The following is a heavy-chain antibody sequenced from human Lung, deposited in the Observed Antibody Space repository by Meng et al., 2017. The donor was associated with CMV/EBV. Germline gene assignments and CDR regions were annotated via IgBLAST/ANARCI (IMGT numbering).Heavy chain of an antibody. V-gene: IGHV3-21*01. CDR1: GFTFSSYS. J-gene: IGHJ6*02. D-gene: IGHD2-21*01. CDR2: ISSSGTYI. Sequence: GEXXKISCAASGFTFSSYSMNWVRQAPGKGLEWVSSISSSGTYIYYADSVKGRFTISRDNAQNSLYLQMNSLRAEDTAVYYCARDVSPRSSAYFAIYYFYALGVXGQGXTVTVSS. CDR3: ARDVSPRSSAYFAIYYFYALGV.